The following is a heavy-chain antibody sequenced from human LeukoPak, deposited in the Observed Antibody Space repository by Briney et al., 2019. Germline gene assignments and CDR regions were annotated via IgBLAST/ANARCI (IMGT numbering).Heavy chain of an antibody. V-gene: IGHV4-34*01. D-gene: IGHD3-22*01. CDR2: INHSGST. CDR3: ARGDPAEDYYDSSGYYQDAFDI. Sequence: SETLSLTCAVYGGSFSGYYWSWIRQPPGKGLEWIGEINHSGSTNYNPSLKSRVTISVDTSKNQFSLKLSSVTAADTAVYYCARGDPAEDYYDSSGYYQDAFDIWGQGTMVTVSS. J-gene: IGHJ3*02. CDR1: GGSFSGYY.